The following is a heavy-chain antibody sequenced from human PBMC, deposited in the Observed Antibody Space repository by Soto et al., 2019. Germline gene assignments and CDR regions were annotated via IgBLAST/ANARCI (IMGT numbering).Heavy chain of an antibody. D-gene: IGHD3-16*01. CDR3: ARVGIGVYPFDY. CDR2: INSDGSTT. Sequence: VQLVESGGGLVQPGGSLRLSCAASGFTFSSYWMHWVRQAPGKGLVWVSRINSDGSTTSYADSVKGRFTISRDNAKTTLYLQMNSLRAEDTAVYSCARVGIGVYPFDYGGQGTLVTVSS. CDR1: GFTFSSYW. V-gene: IGHV3-74*01. J-gene: IGHJ4*02.